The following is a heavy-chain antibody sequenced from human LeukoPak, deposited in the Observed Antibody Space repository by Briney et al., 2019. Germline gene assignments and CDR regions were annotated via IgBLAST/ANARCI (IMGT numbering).Heavy chain of an antibody. Sequence: QPGGSLRLSCAASGFTFSNYWMHWVRQAPGKGLVWVPRINSDGINTSYADSVKGRFTISRDNAKNTLNLQMNSLRAEDTAVYYCARDLGQYYDTSDNWFDPWGQGTLVTVSS. CDR1: GFTFSNYW. D-gene: IGHD3-22*01. CDR3: ARDLGQYYDTSDNWFDP. J-gene: IGHJ5*02. V-gene: IGHV3-74*01. CDR2: INSDGINT.